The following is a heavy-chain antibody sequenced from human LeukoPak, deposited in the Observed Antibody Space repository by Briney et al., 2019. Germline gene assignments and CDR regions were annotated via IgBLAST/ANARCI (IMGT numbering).Heavy chain of an antibody. V-gene: IGHV4-30-4*08. CDR3: ARDPVNYYDSSGYRTGY. D-gene: IGHD3-22*01. Sequence: SETLSLTCTVSGGSISSGDYYWSWIRQPPGKGVEWLGYIYYSGSTYYNPSLKSRVTISVDTSKNQFSLKLSSVTAADTAVYYCARDPVNYYDSSGYRTGYWGQGTLVTVSS. CDR1: GGSISSGDYY. J-gene: IGHJ4*02. CDR2: IYYSGST.